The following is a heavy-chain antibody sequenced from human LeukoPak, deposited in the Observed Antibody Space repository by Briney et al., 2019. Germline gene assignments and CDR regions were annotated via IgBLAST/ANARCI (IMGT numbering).Heavy chain of an antibody. D-gene: IGHD6-13*01. V-gene: IGHV3-23*01. Sequence: PGGSLRLSCAASGFTFSSYAMSWVRQAPGEGLEWVSAISGSGGSTYYADSVKGRFTISRDNSKNTLYLQMNSLRAEDTAVYYCAKAISSRGYYYYGMDVWGQGTTVTVSS. CDR1: GFTFSSYA. CDR3: AKAISSRGYYYYGMDV. CDR2: ISGSGGST. J-gene: IGHJ6*02.